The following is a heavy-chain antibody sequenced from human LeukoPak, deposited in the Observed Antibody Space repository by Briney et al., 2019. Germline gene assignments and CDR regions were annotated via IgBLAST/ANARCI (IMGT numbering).Heavy chain of an antibody. CDR3: ARGRSSSYCSSTSCYKNWFDP. Sequence: SETLSLTCAVYGGSFSGYYWSWIRQPPGKGLEWIGEINHSGSTNYNPSLKSRVTISVDTSKNQFSLKLSSVTAADTAVCYCARGRSSSYCSSTSCYKNWFDPWGQGTLATVSS. V-gene: IGHV4-34*01. CDR1: GGSFSGYY. J-gene: IGHJ5*02. CDR2: INHSGST. D-gene: IGHD2-2*02.